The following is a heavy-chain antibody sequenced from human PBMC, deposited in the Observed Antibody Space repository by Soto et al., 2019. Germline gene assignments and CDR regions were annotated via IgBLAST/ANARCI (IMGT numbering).Heavy chain of an antibody. D-gene: IGHD4-17*01. CDR3: ARILSVTQHYFDY. Sequence: SGSTLVNPTQTLTLTCTFSGFSLSTSGVCVSWIRQPPGKALEWLARIDWDDDKFYSTSLKTRLTISKDTSKNQVVLRMTNMDPVDTATYYCARILSVTQHYFDYWGRGALVTVSS. J-gene: IGHJ4*02. V-gene: IGHV2-70*17. CDR1: GFSLSTSGVC. CDR2: IDWDDDK.